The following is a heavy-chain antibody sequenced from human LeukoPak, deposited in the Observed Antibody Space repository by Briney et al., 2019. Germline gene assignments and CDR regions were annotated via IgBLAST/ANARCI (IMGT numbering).Heavy chain of an antibody. CDR3: ANTLTTVVIPGAFDI. CDR1: GFTFSSYA. CDR2: ISGSGGST. J-gene: IGHJ3*02. V-gene: IGHV3-23*01. Sequence: GGSLRLSCAASGFTFSSYAVSWVRHTPGKGLEWVSAISGSGGSTYYADSVKGRFTISRDNSKNTLYLQMNSLRAEDTAVYYCANTLTTVVIPGAFDIWGQGTMVTVSS. D-gene: IGHD4-23*01.